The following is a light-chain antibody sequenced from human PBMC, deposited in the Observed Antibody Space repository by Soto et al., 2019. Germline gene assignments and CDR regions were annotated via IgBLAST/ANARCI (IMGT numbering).Light chain of an antibody. CDR2: AAS. CDR1: QSVTSTH. CDR3: QQYGSSPWT. Sequence: EIVLTQSPGTLSLSPGERATLSCRASQSVTSTHLAWYQQKPGQAPRLLIYAASRRATGIPDRFSGSGSGTGFTLTISRPEPEDFAVYYCQQYGSSPWTFGQGTKVEIK. V-gene: IGKV3-20*01. J-gene: IGKJ1*01.